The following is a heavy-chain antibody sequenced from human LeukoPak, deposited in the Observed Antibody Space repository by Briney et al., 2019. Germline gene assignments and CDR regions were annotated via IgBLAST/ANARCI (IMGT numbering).Heavy chain of an antibody. CDR2: IYYSGST. Sequence: SQTLSLTCTVSGCSMSSGDYYWSWIRQPPGKGLERIGYIYYSGSTYYNPSLKSRVTISVDTSKNQFSLKLSSVTAADTAVYYCARAFITIFGVVTYYFDYWGQGTLVTVSS. CDR3: ARAFITIFGVVTYYFDY. J-gene: IGHJ4*02. V-gene: IGHV4-30-4*01. CDR1: GCSMSSGDYY. D-gene: IGHD3-3*01.